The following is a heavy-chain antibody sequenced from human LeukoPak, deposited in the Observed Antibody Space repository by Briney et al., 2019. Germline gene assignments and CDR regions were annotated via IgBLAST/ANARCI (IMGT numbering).Heavy chain of an antibody. Sequence: GGSLRLSCAASGFTFSSCALSWVRQAPGKGLEWVSAISGSGGRPYYADSVKGRFTISRDNSKNTLYLQMNSLRAEDTAVYCCARHPVPGYCSSTSCHESYFDYWGQGTLVTVSS. J-gene: IGHJ4*02. V-gene: IGHV3-23*01. D-gene: IGHD2-2*01. CDR3: ARHPVPGYCSSTSCHESYFDY. CDR2: ISGSGGRP. CDR1: GFTFSSCA.